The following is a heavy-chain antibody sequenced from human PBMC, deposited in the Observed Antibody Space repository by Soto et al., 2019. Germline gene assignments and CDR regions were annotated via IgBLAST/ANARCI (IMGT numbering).Heavy chain of an antibody. V-gene: IGHV5-10-1*01. J-gene: IGHJ6*04. Sequence: GESLKLYCKGSGYSFTSYWISWVRQMPGKGLEWMGRIDPSDSYTNYSPSFQGHVTISADKSISTAYLQWSSLKASDTAMYYCARAEVARYYGMDVWGKGTTVTVSS. CDR1: GYSFTSYW. D-gene: IGHD5-12*01. CDR2: IDPSDSYT. CDR3: ARAEVARYYGMDV.